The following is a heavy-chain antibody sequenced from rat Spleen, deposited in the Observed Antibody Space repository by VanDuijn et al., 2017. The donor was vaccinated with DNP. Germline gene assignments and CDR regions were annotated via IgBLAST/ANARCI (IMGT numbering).Heavy chain of an antibody. CDR3: TRDRHYSSYIYARDA. V-gene: IGHV2-4*01. D-gene: IGHD1-2*01. Sequence: QVQLKESGPGLVQPSRTLSLTCTVSGFSLTSYGVSWVRQPPGKGLEWIAAIWSGGSTDYNSALKSRLSISRDTSKSQVFLKMNRLQTDDTGTYYWTRDRHYSSYIYARDAWGQGTSVTVSS. CDR2: IWSGGST. CDR1: GFSLTSYG. J-gene: IGHJ4*01.